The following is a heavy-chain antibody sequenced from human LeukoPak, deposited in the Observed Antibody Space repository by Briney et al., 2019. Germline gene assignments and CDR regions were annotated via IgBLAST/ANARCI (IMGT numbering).Heavy chain of an antibody. CDR2: ISSSSSTI. J-gene: IGHJ4*02. CDR1: GFTFSSYS. D-gene: IGHD3-3*01. V-gene: IGHV3-48*01. Sequence: GGSLRLSCAASGFTFSSYSMNWVRQAPGKGLEWVSYISSSSSTIYYADSVRGRFTISRDNAKNSLYLQMNSLRAEDTAVYYCARDHEGEITIFGVVINSHYDYWGQGTLVTVSS. CDR3: ARDHEGEITIFGVVINSHYDY.